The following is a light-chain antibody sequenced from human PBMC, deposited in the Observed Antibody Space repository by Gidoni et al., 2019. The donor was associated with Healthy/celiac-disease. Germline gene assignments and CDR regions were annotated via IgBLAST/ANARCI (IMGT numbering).Light chain of an antibody. Sequence: SVLPQPPSPSGTPGQRVTISCSGSSSNIGSNYVYWYQQLPGTAPKLLIYRNNQRPSGVPDRFSGSKSGTSASRAISGLRSEDEADYYCAAWDDSLSGPQVFGGGTKLTVL. CDR1: SSNIGSNY. V-gene: IGLV1-47*01. CDR3: AAWDDSLSGPQV. J-gene: IGLJ3*02. CDR2: RNN.